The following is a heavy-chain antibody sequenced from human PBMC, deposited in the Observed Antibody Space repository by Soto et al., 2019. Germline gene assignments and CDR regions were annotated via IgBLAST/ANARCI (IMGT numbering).Heavy chain of an antibody. Sequence: SETLSLTCAVYGGSFSGYYWSWIRQPPGKGLEWTGEINHSGSTNYNPSLKSRVTISVDTSKNQFSLKLSSVTAADTAVYYCARGLLRYYDSSGYPRANWFDPWGQGTLVTVSS. CDR1: GGSFSGYY. CDR2: INHSGST. CDR3: ARGLLRYYDSSGYPRANWFDP. D-gene: IGHD3-22*01. J-gene: IGHJ5*02. V-gene: IGHV4-34*01.